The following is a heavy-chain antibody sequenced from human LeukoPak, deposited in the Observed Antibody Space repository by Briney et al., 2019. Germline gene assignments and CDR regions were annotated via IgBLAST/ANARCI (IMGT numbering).Heavy chain of an antibody. D-gene: IGHD4-17*01. CDR1: GFTFSSYS. V-gene: IGHV3-48*02. Sequence: GESLRLSCAASGFTFSSYSMNWVRQAPGKGLEWVSYISSSSSTIYYADSVKGRFTISRDNAKNSLYLQMNSLRDEDTAVYYCARALNNYGDPEFDYWGQGTLVTVSS. CDR3: ARALNNYGDPEFDY. J-gene: IGHJ4*02. CDR2: ISSSSSTI.